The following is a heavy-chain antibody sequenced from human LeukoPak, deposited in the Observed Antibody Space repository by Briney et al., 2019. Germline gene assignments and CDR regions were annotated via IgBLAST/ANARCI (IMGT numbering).Heavy chain of an antibody. V-gene: IGHV3-30*18. CDR2: ISYDGSNK. D-gene: IGHD6-19*01. Sequence: GGSLRLSCAVSGFTFTNSWMSWVRQAPGKGLEWVAVISYDGSNKYYADSVKGRFTISRDNSKNTLYLQVNSLRAEDTAVYYCAKDARSIAVAGRGPFDYWGQGTLVTVSS. J-gene: IGHJ4*02. CDR3: AKDARSIAVAGRGPFDY. CDR1: GFTFTNSW.